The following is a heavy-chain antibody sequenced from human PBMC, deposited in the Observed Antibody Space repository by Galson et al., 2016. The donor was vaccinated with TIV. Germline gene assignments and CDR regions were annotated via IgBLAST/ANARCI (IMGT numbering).Heavy chain of an antibody. D-gene: IGHD7-27*01. CDR2: ISSTSNYI. J-gene: IGHJ6*02. CDR3: ARTGNYYHYAMDV. CDR1: GFTFSNYN. Sequence: LRLSCAASGFTFSNYNMNWVRQAPGKGLEWVSSISSTSNYIYCGDPVKGRFTISRDNAENSLHLHMNSLRAEDTAIYFCARTGNYYHYAMDVWGQGTTVTVSS. V-gene: IGHV3-21*01.